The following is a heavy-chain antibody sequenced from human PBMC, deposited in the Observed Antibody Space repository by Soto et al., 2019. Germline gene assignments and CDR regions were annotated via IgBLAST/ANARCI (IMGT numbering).Heavy chain of an antibody. D-gene: IGHD6-19*01. Sequence: QVQLVQSGAEVKKPGSSVKVSCKASGGTFSSYAISWVRQAPGQGLAWMGGIIRIFGTANYAQKFQGRVTITADESTSTVYMDLSSLTSEDTAMYYCASSADSSGWYYFEYWGQGTLVTVSS. J-gene: IGHJ4*02. CDR3: ASSADSSGWYYFEY. V-gene: IGHV1-69*12. CDR1: GGTFSSYA. CDR2: IIRIFGTA.